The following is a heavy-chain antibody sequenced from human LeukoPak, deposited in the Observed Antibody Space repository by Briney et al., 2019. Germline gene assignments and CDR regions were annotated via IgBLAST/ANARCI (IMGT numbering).Heavy chain of an antibody. Sequence: PSETLSLTCTVSGYSISSGYYWGWIRQPPGKGLEWIGSIYHSGSTYYNPSLKSRVTISVDTSKNQFSLKLSSVTAADTAVYYCARGRDYGDYWGQGTLVTVSS. CDR1: GYSISSGYY. CDR2: IYHSGST. J-gene: IGHJ4*02. CDR3: ARGRDYGDY. V-gene: IGHV4-38-2*02.